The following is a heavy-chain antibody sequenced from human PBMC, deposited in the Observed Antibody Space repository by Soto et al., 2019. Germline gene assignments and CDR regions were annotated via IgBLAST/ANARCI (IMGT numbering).Heavy chain of an antibody. CDR3: ARGTYYYYYYMDV. CDR1: GFTFSSYS. V-gene: IGHV3-48*01. CDR2: ISSSSSTI. J-gene: IGHJ6*03. Sequence: GGSLRLSCAASGFTFSSYSMNWVRQAPGKGLEWVSYISSSSSTIYYADSVKGRFTISRDNAKNSLYLQMNSLRAEDTAVYYCARGTYYYYYYMDVWGKGTTVTVSS.